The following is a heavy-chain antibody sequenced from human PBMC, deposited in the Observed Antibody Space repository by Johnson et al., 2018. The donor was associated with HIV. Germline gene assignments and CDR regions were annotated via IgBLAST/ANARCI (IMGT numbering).Heavy chain of an antibody. J-gene: IGHJ3*01. D-gene: IGHD5/OR15-5a*01. CDR2: IRYDGINQ. CDR1: GFNFNIYG. V-gene: IGHV3-30*02. Sequence: QVQLVESGGGVVQPGGSLRLSCAASGFNFNIYGMHWVRQAPGKGLEWVAFIRYDGINQDYADSVKGRFTISRDNSKNTLYLQMNSLRAEDTAVYYSAKDFYVVYDWGSALDVWGRGTMVTVSS. CDR3: AKDFYVVYDWGSALDV.